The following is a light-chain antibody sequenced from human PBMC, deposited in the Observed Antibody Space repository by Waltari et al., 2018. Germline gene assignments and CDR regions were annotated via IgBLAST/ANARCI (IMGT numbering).Light chain of an antibody. J-gene: IGLJ2*01. Sequence: QSVLTQPPSASGTPGQRVTISCSGGSSNIGSNVVNWYQQFPGTATKLLIYTNNRRPSGVPDRFSGSKSGTSASLAISGLQSEDEADYYCAAWDHSLNGPVFGGGTKLTVL. V-gene: IGLV1-44*01. CDR1: SSNIGSNV. CDR2: TNN. CDR3: AAWDHSLNGPV.